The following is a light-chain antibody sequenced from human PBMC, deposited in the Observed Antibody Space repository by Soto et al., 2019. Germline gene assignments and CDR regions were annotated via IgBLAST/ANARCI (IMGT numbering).Light chain of an antibody. CDR2: SND. Sequence: QSLLTQPPSASGTPGQRVTISCSGSSSNIESNTVTWYQQLPGTAPKLVIYSNDHRPSGVPHRFSGSTSGTSASLAIRGLQSEDEGDYYCAAWDDRLNGYVFGGGTKVTVL. CDR1: SSNIESNT. J-gene: IGLJ1*01. CDR3: AAWDDRLNGYV. V-gene: IGLV1-44*01.